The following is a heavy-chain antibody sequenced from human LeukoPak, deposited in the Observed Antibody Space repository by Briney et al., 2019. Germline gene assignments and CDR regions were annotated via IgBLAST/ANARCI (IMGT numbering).Heavy chain of an antibody. CDR3: ARDLEMATITGAFDI. J-gene: IGHJ3*02. V-gene: IGHV3-21*01. CDR2: ISSSSSYI. D-gene: IGHD5-24*01. Sequence: PGGSLRLSCAASGFTVSSNYMSWVRQAPGKGLEWVSSISSSSSYIYYADSVKGRFTISRDNAKNSLYLQMNSLRAEDTAVYYCARDLEMATITGAFDIWGQGTMVTVSS. CDR1: GFTVSSNY.